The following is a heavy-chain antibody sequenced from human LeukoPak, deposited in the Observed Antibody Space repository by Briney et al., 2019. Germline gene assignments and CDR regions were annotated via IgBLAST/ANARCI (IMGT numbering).Heavy chain of an antibody. V-gene: IGHV4-59*12. D-gene: IGHD3-22*01. J-gene: IGHJ4*02. CDR1: GGSINSYY. CDR3: ARVSADYYDSSGYYQNYFDY. Sequence: SETLSLTCTVSGGSINSYYWSWIRQPPGKGLECIVYIHYTGSTNYNPSLKSRVTISVDTSKSQFSLKLSSVTAADTAVYYCARVSADYYDSSGYYQNYFDYWGQGTLVTVSS. CDR2: IHYTGST.